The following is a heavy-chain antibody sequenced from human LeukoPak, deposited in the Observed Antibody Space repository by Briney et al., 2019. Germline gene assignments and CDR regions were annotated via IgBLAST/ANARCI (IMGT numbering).Heavy chain of an antibody. D-gene: IGHD5-18*01. J-gene: IGHJ4*02. CDR2: ISGSGGST. CDR1: GFTFSSYA. V-gene: IGHV3-23*01. Sequence: GGSLRLSCAASGFTFSSYAMSWVRQAPGKRLEWVSAISGSGGSTYYADSVKGRFTISRDNSKNTLYLQMNSLRAEDTAVYYCAKEGRGYSYGYLPYYFDYWGQGTLVTVSS. CDR3: AKEGRGYSYGYLPYYFDY.